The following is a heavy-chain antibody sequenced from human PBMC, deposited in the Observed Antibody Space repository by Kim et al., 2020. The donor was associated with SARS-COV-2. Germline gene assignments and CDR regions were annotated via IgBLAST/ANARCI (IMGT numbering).Heavy chain of an antibody. D-gene: IGHD6-13*01. J-gene: IGHJ3*02. Sequence: GESLKISRKGSGYSFTSYWIGWVRQMPGKGLEWMGIIYPGDSDTRYSPSFQGQVTISADKSISTAYLQWSSLKASDTAMYYCARLAIAAAVKGGAFDIWGQGTMVTVSS. CDR1: GYSFTSYW. V-gene: IGHV5-51*01. CDR3: ARLAIAAAVKGGAFDI. CDR2: IYPGDSDT.